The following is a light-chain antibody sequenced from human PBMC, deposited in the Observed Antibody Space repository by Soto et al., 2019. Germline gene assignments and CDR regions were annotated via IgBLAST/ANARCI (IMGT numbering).Light chain of an antibody. Sequence: QSALTQPRSVSGSPGLSVTISCTGTSSDVGGYNFVSWYQQHPGKAPKFMIYDVTKRPSGVPDRFSGSKSGNTASLTISGLQAEDEADYYCCSYVGSYTSYVFGTGTKFTVL. CDR3: CSYVGSYTSYV. V-gene: IGLV2-11*01. J-gene: IGLJ1*01. CDR1: SSDVGGYNF. CDR2: DVT.